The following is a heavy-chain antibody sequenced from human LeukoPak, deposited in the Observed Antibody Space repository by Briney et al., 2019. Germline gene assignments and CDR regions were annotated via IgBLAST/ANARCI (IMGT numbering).Heavy chain of an antibody. CDR3: ARGWLHYYSCYYMDV. CDR1: GGSISNYY. J-gene: IGHJ6*03. V-gene: IGHV4-59*01. CDR2: IHYTANT. D-gene: IGHD5-12*01. Sequence: SEPLSLICTVCGGSISNYYWSWTKPPPGKGLDWIGYIHYTANTNYNPSLKSRVPMAVGTSKNQFSLRLSSVTAADTAVYYCARGWLHYYSCYYMDVWGKGTTATVSS.